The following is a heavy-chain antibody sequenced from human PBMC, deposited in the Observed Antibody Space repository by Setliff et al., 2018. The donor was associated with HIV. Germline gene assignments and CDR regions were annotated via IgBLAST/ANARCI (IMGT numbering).Heavy chain of an antibody. CDR1: GGTFSSYA. J-gene: IGHJ4*02. V-gene: IGHV1-69*13. CDR3: ARDRDSNLDY. D-gene: IGHD5-18*01. CDR2: IIPIFGTA. Sequence: SVKVSCKASGGTFSSYAISWVRQAPGQGLEWMGGIIPIFGTANYAQKFQGRVTITADESTTTAYMERSSLRSEDTAVYYCARDRDSNLDYWGQGTLVTVSS.